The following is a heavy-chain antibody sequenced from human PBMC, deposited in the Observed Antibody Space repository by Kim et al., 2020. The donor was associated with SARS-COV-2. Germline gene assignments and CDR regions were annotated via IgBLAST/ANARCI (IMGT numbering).Heavy chain of an antibody. CDR3: AVHVGCDANPNGVCPDNWFDP. CDR1: GGSISSGGYY. V-gene: IGHV4-31*03. J-gene: IGHJ5*02. D-gene: IGHD2-8*01. Sequence: SETLSLTCTVSGGSISSGGYYWSWIRQHPGKGLEWIGYIYYSGSTYYNPSLKSRVTISVDTSKNQFSLKLSSVTAADTAVYYCAVHVGCDANPNGVCPDNWFDPWGQGTLVTVSS. CDR2: IYYSGST.